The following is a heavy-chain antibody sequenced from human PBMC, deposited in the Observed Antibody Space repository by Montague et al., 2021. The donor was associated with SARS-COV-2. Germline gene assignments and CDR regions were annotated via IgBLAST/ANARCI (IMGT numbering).Heavy chain of an antibody. V-gene: IGHV3-30*03. D-gene: IGHD3-3*01. CDR1: GFTFGSSA. CDR3: ARYYGGFLYGLDV. J-gene: IGHJ6*02. CDR2: IYCDGDKK. Sequence: SLRLSCAASGFTFGSSAMNWVRQAPGKGLEWVAVIYCDGDKKNYADSVKGRFTISRDNSKNTLYLQMNSLRAEDTALYYCARYYGGFLYGLDVWGQGTTVIVSS.